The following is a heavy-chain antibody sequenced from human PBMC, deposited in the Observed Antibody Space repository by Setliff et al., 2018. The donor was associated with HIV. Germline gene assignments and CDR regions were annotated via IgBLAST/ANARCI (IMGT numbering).Heavy chain of an antibody. J-gene: IGHJ4*02. D-gene: IGHD3-22*01. CDR2: IYYSGST. CDR3: ASHGVDDTSANYFRFGVHDH. CDR1: GGSISSRSYF. Sequence: PSETLSLTCTVSGGSISSRSYFWGWIRQPPGKGLEWIGSIYYSGSTYYNPSLKSRVTISVDTSKNQFSLKLTSVTAADTAMYYCASHGVDDTSANYFRFGVHDHWGQGTLVTVSS. V-gene: IGHV4-39*01.